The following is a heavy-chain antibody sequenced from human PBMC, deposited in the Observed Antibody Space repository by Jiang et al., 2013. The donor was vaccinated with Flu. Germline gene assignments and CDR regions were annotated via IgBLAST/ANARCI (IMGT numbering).Heavy chain of an antibody. D-gene: IGHD6-19*01. CDR1: EYSFTSYT. V-gene: IGHV1-3*01. CDR2: LNAGNGNT. J-gene: IGHJ4*02. Sequence: EVKKPGASVKVSCKASEYSFTSYTVHWVRRAPGQSLEWMGWLNAGNGNTKYSEKFQGRVTSTSDTSATTAYLELRSLRSEDTGIYYCVLAVPGMKNFDYWGQGTLVTVSS. CDR3: VLAVPGMKNFDY.